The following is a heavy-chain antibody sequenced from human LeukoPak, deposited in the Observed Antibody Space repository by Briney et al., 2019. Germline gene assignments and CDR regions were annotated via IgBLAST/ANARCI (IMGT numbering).Heavy chain of an antibody. V-gene: IGHV1-46*01. Sequence: ASVKVSCKASGYTFTSYDINWVRQATGQGLEWMGWINPSGGSTSYAQKFQGRVTMTRDMSTSTVYMELSSLRSEDTAVYYCARESYYMDVWGKGTTVTVSS. CDR1: GYTFTSYD. CDR2: INPSGGST. J-gene: IGHJ6*03. CDR3: ARESYYMDV.